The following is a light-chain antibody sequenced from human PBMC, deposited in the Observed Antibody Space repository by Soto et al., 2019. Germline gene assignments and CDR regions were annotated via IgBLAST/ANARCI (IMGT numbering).Light chain of an antibody. V-gene: IGLV2-8*01. CDR3: SSYAGYNNYV. CDR1: SSDVGGYDY. Sequence: QSALTQPPSASGSPGQSVTISYTGSSSDVGGYDYVSWYQLHPGKAPKLMIYEVSKRPSGVPDRFSGSKSGNTASLTVSGLQAEDEADYYCSSYAGYNNYVFGTGTKLTVL. J-gene: IGLJ1*01. CDR2: EVS.